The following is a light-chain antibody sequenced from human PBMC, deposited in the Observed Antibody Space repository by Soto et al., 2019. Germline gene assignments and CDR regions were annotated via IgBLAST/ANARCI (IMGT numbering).Light chain of an antibody. V-gene: IGKV3-20*01. CDR1: QSVSSNH. J-gene: IGKJ1*01. Sequence: PWERATLSCRASQSVSSNHLVWYQRKFGQAPRLLIYNTSSRATGIPDRFSGSGSGTDFTLTISRLEPEDFAVYYCQQYGGSPATFGQGTKVDIK. CDR2: NTS. CDR3: QQYGGSPAT.